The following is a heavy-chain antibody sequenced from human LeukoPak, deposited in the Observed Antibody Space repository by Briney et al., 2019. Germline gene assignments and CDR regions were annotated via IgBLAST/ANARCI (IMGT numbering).Heavy chain of an antibody. J-gene: IGHJ4*02. CDR2: INPNSGGT. CDR3: ARVMGATAIDY. V-gene: IGHV1-2*02. CDR1: GYTFTGYY. Sequence: ASMKVSFKASGYTFTGYYMHWVRQAPGQGLEWMGWINPNSGGTNYAQKFQGRVTMTRDRSISTAYMELSRLRSDDTAVYYCARVMGATAIDYWGQGTLVTVSS. D-gene: IGHD1-26*01.